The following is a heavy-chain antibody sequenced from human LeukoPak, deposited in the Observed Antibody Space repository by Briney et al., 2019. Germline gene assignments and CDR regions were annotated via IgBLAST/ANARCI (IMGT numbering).Heavy chain of an antibody. D-gene: IGHD2-2*01. CDR1: GFTFSSSA. CDR2: IGGSGGST. V-gene: IGHV3-23*01. CDR3: AKVPAAYCSSTSCYLDY. Sequence: GGSLRLSCAASGFTFSSSAMSWVRQAPGKGLEWVSAIGGSGGSTYYADSVKGRFTISRDNSKNTLYLQMNSLRAEDTAVYYCAKVPAAYCSSTSCYLDYWGQGTLVTVSS. J-gene: IGHJ4*02.